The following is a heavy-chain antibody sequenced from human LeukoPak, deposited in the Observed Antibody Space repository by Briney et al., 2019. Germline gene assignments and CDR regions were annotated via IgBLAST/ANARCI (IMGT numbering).Heavy chain of an antibody. V-gene: IGHV3-30*02. CDR3: AREDSSGLDY. CDR2: IRYDGSNK. Sequence: GGSLRLSCAASGFTFTSYGMHWVRQAPGKGLEWMAFIRYDGSNKYYADSVKGRFTISRDNAKNSLYLQMNSLRAEDTAIYYCAREDSSGLDYWGQGTLVTVSS. D-gene: IGHD6-19*01. J-gene: IGHJ4*02. CDR1: GFTFTSYG.